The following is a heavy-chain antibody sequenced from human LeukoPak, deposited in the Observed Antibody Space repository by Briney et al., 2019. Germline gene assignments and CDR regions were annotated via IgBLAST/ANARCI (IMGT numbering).Heavy chain of an antibody. V-gene: IGHV4-39*01. CDR2: IYYSGST. Sequence: KSSETLSLTCTVSGGSISSSSYYWGWIRQPPGKGLEWIGSIYYSGSTYYNPSLKSRVTISVDTSKNQFSLKLSSVTAADTAVYYCASRQVLRFLEWSEIERYFDLWGRGTLVTVSS. D-gene: IGHD3-3*01. J-gene: IGHJ2*01. CDR1: GGSISSSSYY. CDR3: ASRQVLRFLEWSEIERYFDL.